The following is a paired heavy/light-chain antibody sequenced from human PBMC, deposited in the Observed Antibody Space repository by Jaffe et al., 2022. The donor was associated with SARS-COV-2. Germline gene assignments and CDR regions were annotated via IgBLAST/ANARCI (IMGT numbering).Heavy chain of an antibody. CDR3: ARAGSYYYDSSGQSVGDAFDI. Sequence: QVQLVQSGAEVKKPGASVKVSCKASGYTFTSYYMHWVRQAPGQGLEWMGIINPSGGSTSYAQKFQGRVTMTRDTSTSTVYMELSSLRSEDTAVYYCARAGSYYYDSSGQSVGDAFDIWGQGTMVTVSS. CDR2: INPSGGST. J-gene: IGHJ3*02. V-gene: IGHV1-46*01. CDR1: GYTFTSYY. D-gene: IGHD3-22*01.
Light chain of an antibody. Sequence: SSELTQDPAVSVALGQTVRITCQGDSLRSYYASWYQQKPGQAPVLVIYGKNNRPSGIPDRFSGSSSGNTASLTITGAQAEDEADYYCNSRDSSGNHLNVVFGGGTKLTVL. CDR3: NSRDSSGNHLNVV. CDR2: GKN. V-gene: IGLV3-19*01. J-gene: IGLJ2*01. CDR1: SLRSYY.